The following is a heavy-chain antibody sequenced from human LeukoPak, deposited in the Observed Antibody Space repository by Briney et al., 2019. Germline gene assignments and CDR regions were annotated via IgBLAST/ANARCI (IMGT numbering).Heavy chain of an antibody. V-gene: IGHV3-9*01. CDR2: ISWNSGSI. CDR3: AKDMQQLVGGLDY. D-gene: IGHD6-13*01. Sequence: GGSLRLSCAASGFTFDDYAMHWVRQAPGKGLEWVSGISWNSGSIGYADSVKGRLTISRDNAKNSLYLQMNSLRAEDTALYYCAKDMQQLVGGLDYWGQGTLVTVSS. J-gene: IGHJ4*02. CDR1: GFTFDDYA.